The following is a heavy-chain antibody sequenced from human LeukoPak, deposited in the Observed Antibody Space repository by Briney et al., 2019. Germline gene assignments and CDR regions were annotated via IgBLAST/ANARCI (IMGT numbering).Heavy chain of an antibody. D-gene: IGHD3-22*01. CDR2: ISASKGNT. Sequence: ASVKVSCKASGYTFTSYAITWVRQAPGQGLEWMGWISASKGNTNYAQKLQGRVTMTTDTSTTTAYMELRSLRSDDTAVYYCARVRLDNTMNFDYWGQGTQVTVSS. J-gene: IGHJ4*02. CDR3: ARVRLDNTMNFDY. V-gene: IGHV1-18*01. CDR1: GYTFTSYA.